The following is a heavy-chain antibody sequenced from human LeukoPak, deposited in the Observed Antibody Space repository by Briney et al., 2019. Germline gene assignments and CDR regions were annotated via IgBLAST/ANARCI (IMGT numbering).Heavy chain of an antibody. V-gene: IGHV4-59*12. J-gene: IGHJ2*01. D-gene: IGHD4-23*01. CDR3: ASIPPTTVVTNWYFDL. CDR2: FYYSGST. CDR1: GGSIRSYY. Sequence: SETLSLTCTVSGGSIRSYYWSWIRQPPGKGLEWIGYFYYSGSTNYNPSLKSRVTISVDTSKNQFSLKLNSVTAADTAVYFCASIPPTTVVTNWYFDLWGRGTLVTVSS.